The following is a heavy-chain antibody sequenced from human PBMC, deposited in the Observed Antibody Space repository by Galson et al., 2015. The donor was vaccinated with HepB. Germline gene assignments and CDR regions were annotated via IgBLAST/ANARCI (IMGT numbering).Heavy chain of an antibody. CDR1: GFRFEDYT. Sequence: SLRLSCAASGFRFEDYTMHWVRQTPGKGLEWLSFISWDGKTASYADSVRGRFIISRDNNKNSLYLAMKSLRIDDTALYYCAKDYFDSSGGTYYYCGMDAWGPGTTVTVAS. D-gene: IGHD3-22*01. V-gene: IGHV3-43*01. CDR3: AKDYFDSSGGTYYYCGMDA. CDR2: ISWDGKTA. J-gene: IGHJ6*02.